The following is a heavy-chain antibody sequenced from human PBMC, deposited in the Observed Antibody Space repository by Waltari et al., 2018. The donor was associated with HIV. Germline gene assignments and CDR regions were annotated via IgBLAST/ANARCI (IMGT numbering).Heavy chain of an antibody. CDR1: GFIFNDYA. J-gene: IGHJ4*02. V-gene: IGHV3-9*03. CDR3: AKDVRYGDYAGGFDY. CDR2: ISWNSKTI. Sequence: EVQLVESGGGLVQPGRSLRLSCAASGFIFNDYAMHWVRQAPGRGLEGVSGISWNSKTIDDADSVKGRFTISRDNAKNSLYLQLNSLRVDDMALYYCAKDVRYGDYAGGFDYWGQGILVTVSS. D-gene: IGHD4-17*01.